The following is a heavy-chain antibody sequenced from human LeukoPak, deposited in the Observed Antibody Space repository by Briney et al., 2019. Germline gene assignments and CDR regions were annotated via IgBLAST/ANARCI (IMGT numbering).Heavy chain of an antibody. D-gene: IGHD4-23*01. CDR3: ARGGTWATVVYYFDY. V-gene: IGHV4-59*01. CDR1: GGSISSYY. CDR2: IYYSGST. Sequence: SETLPLTCTVSGGSISSYYWSWIRQPPGKGLEWIGYIYYSGSTNYNPSLKSRVTISVDTSKNQFSLKLSSVTAADTAVYYCARGGTWATVVYYFDYWGQGTLVTVSS. J-gene: IGHJ4*02.